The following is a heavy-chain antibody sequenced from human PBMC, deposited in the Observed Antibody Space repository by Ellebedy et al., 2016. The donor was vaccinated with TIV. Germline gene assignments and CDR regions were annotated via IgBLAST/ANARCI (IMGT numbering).Heavy chain of an antibody. D-gene: IGHD4-17*01. Sequence: GESLKISCAASRFSFSSYWMSWVRQAPGKGLEWVANIRQDGSDMYYVDSVKGRFAISRDNAKNSLFLQMNSLRAEDTAIYYCATDGSYGDYLSPSHAFAIWGQGTMVTVPS. CDR1: RFSFSSYW. J-gene: IGHJ3*02. CDR3: ATDGSYGDYLSPSHAFAI. CDR2: IRQDGSDM. V-gene: IGHV3-7*01.